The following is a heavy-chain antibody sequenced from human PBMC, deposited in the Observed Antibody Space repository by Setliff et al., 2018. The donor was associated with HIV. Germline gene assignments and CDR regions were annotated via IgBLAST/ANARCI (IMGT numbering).Heavy chain of an antibody. V-gene: IGHV3-48*01. CDR1: GFTFSKNS. CDR2: ISSSSSTL. D-gene: IGHD3-9*01. CDR3: VRTYYDILTGYGGFYYIDV. Sequence: GGSLRLSCAASGFTFSKNSMNWVRQAPGKGLEWISYISSSSSTLYYADSVKGRFTISRDNAKNSLYLQMNSLRAEDTAVYYCVRTYYDILTGYGGFYYIDVWGKGTTVTVSS. J-gene: IGHJ6*03.